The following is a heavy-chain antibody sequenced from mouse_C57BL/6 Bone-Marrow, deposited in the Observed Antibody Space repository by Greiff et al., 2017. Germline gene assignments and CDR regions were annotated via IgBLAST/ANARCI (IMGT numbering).Heavy chain of an antibody. V-gene: IGHV14-4*01. CDR3: TTNWE. D-gene: IGHD4-1*01. CDR1: GFNIKDDY. J-gene: IGHJ2*01. Sequence: EVKLVDSGAELVRPGASVKLSCTASGFNIKDDYMHWVKQRPEQGLEWIGWLDPENGDTEYASKFQGKATITADTSSNTAYLQLSSLTSEDTAVYYCTTNWERGQGTTLTVSS. CDR2: LDPENGDT.